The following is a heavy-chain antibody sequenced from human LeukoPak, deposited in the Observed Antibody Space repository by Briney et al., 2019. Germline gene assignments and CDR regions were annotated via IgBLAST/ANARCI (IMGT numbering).Heavy chain of an antibody. Sequence: GESLQISCKGSGYIFTNYWIGWVRQMPGKGLEWMGSIYPGDSDIRYSPSFQGQVTISADKSISTAYLQWSSLKASDTAMYYCARLRYYDSPRVYFDYWGQGTLVTVSS. V-gene: IGHV5-51*01. D-gene: IGHD3-22*01. CDR1: GYIFTNYW. CDR3: ARLRYYDSPRVYFDY. CDR2: IYPGDSDI. J-gene: IGHJ4*02.